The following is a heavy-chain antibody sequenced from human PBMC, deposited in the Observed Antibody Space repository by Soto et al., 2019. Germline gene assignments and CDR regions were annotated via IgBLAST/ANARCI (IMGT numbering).Heavy chain of an antibody. J-gene: IGHJ6*03. Sequence: EAQLVESGGGLVQPGGSLRLSCAASGFTFSNYEMHWVRQAPGKGLEYVSGISNNGAHTDYANSVKGRFTISRDNSENTLYLQMGSLRADDMALYYCARRGYGSRWPNVYMDVWGKGTTVTVSS. V-gene: IGHV3-64*01. CDR2: ISNNGAHT. CDR3: ARRGYGSRWPNVYMDV. CDR1: GFTFSNYE. D-gene: IGHD6-13*01.